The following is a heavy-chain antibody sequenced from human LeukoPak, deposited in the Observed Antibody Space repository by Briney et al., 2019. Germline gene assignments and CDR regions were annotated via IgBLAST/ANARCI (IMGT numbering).Heavy chain of an antibody. J-gene: IGHJ3*02. D-gene: IGHD3-22*01. Sequence: SETLSLTCAVYGGSFSGYYWSWIRQPPGKGLEWIGEINHSGSTNYNPSLKSRVTISVDTSKNQFSLKLSSVTAADTAVYYCARNSRDYYDSSGYYYHDAFDIWGQGTMVTVPS. CDR3: ARNSRDYYDSSGYYYHDAFDI. CDR2: INHSGST. V-gene: IGHV4-34*01. CDR1: GGSFSGYY.